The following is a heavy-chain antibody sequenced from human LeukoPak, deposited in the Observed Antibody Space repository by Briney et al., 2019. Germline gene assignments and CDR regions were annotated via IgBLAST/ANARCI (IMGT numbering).Heavy chain of an antibody. CDR3: ARAAEWQWLVRGYYYYGMDV. CDR2: ISSSATTI. Sequence: PGGSLRLSCAASGFTFSGYEMSRVRQAPGKGLEWVSYISSSATTIYYADSVKGRFTISRDNSKNTLYLQMNSLRAEDTAVYYCARAAEWQWLVRGYYYYGMDVWGQGTTVTVSS. CDR1: GFTFSGYE. D-gene: IGHD6-19*01. V-gene: IGHV3-48*03. J-gene: IGHJ6*02.